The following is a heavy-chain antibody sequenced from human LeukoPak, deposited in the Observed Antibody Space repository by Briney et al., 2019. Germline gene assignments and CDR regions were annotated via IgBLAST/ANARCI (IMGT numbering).Heavy chain of an antibody. CDR1: GYTFTSYY. CDR3: ARDTPVAVAGTDAFDI. CDR2: INPSGGGT. J-gene: IGHJ3*02. V-gene: IGHV1-46*01. Sequence: GASVKVSCKASGYTFTSYYMHWVRQAPGQGLEWMGIINPSGGGTSYAQKLQGRVTMTTDTSTSTAYMELRSLRSDDTAVYYCARDTPVAVAGTDAFDIWGQGTMVTVSS. D-gene: IGHD6-19*01.